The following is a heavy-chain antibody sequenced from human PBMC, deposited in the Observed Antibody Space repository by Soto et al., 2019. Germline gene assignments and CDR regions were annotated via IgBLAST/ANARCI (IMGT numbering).Heavy chain of an antibody. Sequence: QVQLVQSGAEVKKPGASVKVSCKASGYTFTGYYMHWVRQAPGQGLEWMGWINPNSGGTNYAQKFQGWVTMTRDTAISTAYMELSRLRSDDTAVYYCARSRYSYGGSPCYWGQGTLVTVSS. V-gene: IGHV1-2*04. CDR3: ARSRYSYGGSPCY. CDR2: INPNSGGT. CDR1: GYTFTGYY. J-gene: IGHJ4*02. D-gene: IGHD5-18*01.